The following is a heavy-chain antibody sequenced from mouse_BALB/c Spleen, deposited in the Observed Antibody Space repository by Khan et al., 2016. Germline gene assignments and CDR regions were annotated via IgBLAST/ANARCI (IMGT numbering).Heavy chain of an antibody. J-gene: IGHJ2*01. CDR3: DKNYYGSSYFDY. CDR2: IWRGGST. Sequence: QVQLKESGPGLVQPSQSLSITCTVSGFSLTSYGVHWVRQSPGKGLEWLGVIWRGGSTDYNAAFVSRLSITKDNSKSQVSFKLNSLQADDTAIYYCDKNYYGSSYFDYWGQGTTLTVSS. CDR1: GFSLTSYG. V-gene: IGHV2-5*01. D-gene: IGHD1-1*01.